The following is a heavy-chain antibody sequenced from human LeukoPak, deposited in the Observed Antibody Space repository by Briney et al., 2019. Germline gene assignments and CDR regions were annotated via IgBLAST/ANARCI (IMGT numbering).Heavy chain of an antibody. J-gene: IGHJ5*02. V-gene: IGHV1-69*04. D-gene: IGHD3-3*01. Sequence: SVKVSCKASGGTFSSYAISWVRQAPGQGLEWMGRIIPTLGIANYAQKFQGRVTITADKSTSTAYMELSSLRSEDTAVYYCARGKDTYYDFWSGYPFDPWGQGTLVTVSS. CDR3: ARGKDTYYDFWSGYPFDP. CDR2: IIPTLGIA. CDR1: GGTFSSYA.